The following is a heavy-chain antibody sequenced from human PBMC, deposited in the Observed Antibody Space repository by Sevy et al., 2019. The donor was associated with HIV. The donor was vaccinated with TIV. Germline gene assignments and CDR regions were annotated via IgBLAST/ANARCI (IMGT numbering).Heavy chain of an antibody. CDR2: ISSSSSTI. CDR1: GFTFSSYS. V-gene: IGHV3-48*01. CDR3: ARVVRVLLWSEDAFDI. Sequence: GGSLRLSCAASGFTFSSYSMNWVRQAPGKGLEWVSYISSSSSTIYYADSVKGRFTISRDKAKNSLYLQMNSLRAEDTAVYYCARVVRVLLWSEDAFDIWGQGTMVTVSS. D-gene: IGHD3-10*01. J-gene: IGHJ3*02.